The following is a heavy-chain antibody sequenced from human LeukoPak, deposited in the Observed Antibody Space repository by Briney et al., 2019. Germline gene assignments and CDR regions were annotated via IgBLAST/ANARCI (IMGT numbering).Heavy chain of an antibody. CDR2: IIPIFGTA. D-gene: IGHD2-15*01. J-gene: IGHJ5*02. V-gene: IGHV1-69*05. Sequence: SVKVSCKASGGTFTSYAISWVRQAPGQGREWMGGIIPIFGTANYAQKFQGRVTITTDKSTSTVYMELSSLRSEDTAVYYCARDDSRNWFDPWGQGTLVTVSS. CDR1: GGTFTSYA. CDR3: ARDDSRNWFDP.